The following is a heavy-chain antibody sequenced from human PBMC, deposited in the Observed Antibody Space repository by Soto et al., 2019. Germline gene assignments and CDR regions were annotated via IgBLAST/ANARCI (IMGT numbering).Heavy chain of an antibody. CDR2: IYYSGST. D-gene: IGHD2-21*02. CDR1: GGSISSGGYY. J-gene: IGHJ4*02. V-gene: IGHV4-31*03. Sequence: QVQLQESGPGLVKPSQTLSLTCTVSGGSISSGGYYWSWIRQHPGKGLEWIGYIYYSGSTYYDPALTSRVTISVDKSKNQFSLKLSSVTAADTAVYYCARARGGGDCYADYWGQGTLVTVSS. CDR3: ARARGGGDCYADY.